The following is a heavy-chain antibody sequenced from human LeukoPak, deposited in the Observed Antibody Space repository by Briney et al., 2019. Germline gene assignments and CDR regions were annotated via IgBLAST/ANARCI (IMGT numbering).Heavy chain of an antibody. CDR3: ARDLGAETDY. CDR1: GGSISSSSYY. D-gene: IGHD3-16*01. Sequence: SETLSLTCTVSGGSISSSSYYWGWIRQPPGKGLEWIGSIYYSGSTYYNPSLKSRVTVSVDTSKNQFSLKLSSVTAADTAVYYCARDLGAETDYWGQGTLVTVSS. V-gene: IGHV4-39*07. CDR2: IYYSGST. J-gene: IGHJ4*02.